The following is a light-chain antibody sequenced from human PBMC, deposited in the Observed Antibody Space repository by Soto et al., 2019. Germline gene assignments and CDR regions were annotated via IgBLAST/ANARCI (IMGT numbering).Light chain of an antibody. CDR3: QSYDNSLRAYV. J-gene: IGLJ1*01. CDR2: DNT. Sequence: QSVLTQPASVSGAPGQTVSISCTGTTSHHGAGYDVHWYRHLPGTAPTIIISDNTNRPSGVPDRFSGSKSGTSASLAISGLQSEDEADYYCQSYDNSLRAYVFGPGTKLTVL. V-gene: IGLV1-40*01. CDR1: TSHHGAGYD.